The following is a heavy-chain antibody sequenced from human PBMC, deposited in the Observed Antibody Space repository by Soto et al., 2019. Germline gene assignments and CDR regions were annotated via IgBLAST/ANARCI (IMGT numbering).Heavy chain of an antibody. CDR3: AGTTSHQWYYMDV. Sequence: SQTLSLTCAISGDSVSSNSAAWNWIRLSPSRGLEWLARTYYRSRWYNDYAVSVRSRITVNPDTSKHQFSLQLTSVTPEDTAVYYRAGTTSHQWYYMDVWGKGTTVTVSS. J-gene: IGHJ6*03. CDR1: GDSVSSNSAA. CDR2: TYYRSRWYN. D-gene: IGHD1-7*01. V-gene: IGHV6-1*01.